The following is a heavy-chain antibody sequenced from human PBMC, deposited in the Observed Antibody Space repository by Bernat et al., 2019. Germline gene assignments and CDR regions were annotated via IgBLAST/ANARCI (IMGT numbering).Heavy chain of an antibody. V-gene: IGHV3-74*01. J-gene: IGHJ5*02. CDR3: ARDRNYAPFDP. CDR2: IKGDGSGT. CDR1: GFAFSTYW. D-gene: IGHD3-16*01. Sequence: EVQLVESGGGLVQPGGSLRLSCAASGFAFSTYWMHWVRQAPGKGLVWVSRIKGDGSGTTYADSVKGRFTISRDNAKNTLYLQMNSLSAEDTAVYYCARDRNYAPFDPWGQRTLVTVSS.